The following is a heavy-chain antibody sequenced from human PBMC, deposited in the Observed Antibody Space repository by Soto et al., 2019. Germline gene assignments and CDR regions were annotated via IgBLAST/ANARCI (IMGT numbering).Heavy chain of an antibody. CDR1: GYTFTSYY. Sequence: ASVKVSCKASGYTFTSYYMHWVRQAPGQGLEWMGIINPSGGSTSYAQKFQGRVTMTRDTSTSTVYMELSSLRSEDTAVYYCARDLPGAYCGGDCYSLGWYFDLWGRGTLDTVSS. J-gene: IGHJ2*01. CDR2: INPSGGST. D-gene: IGHD2-21*02. V-gene: IGHV1-46*01. CDR3: ARDLPGAYCGGDCYSLGWYFDL.